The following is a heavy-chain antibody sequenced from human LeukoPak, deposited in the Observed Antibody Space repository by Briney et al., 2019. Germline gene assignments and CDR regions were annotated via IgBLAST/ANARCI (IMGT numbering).Heavy chain of an antibody. Sequence: SETLSLTCAVSGGPVSSGGYSWSWIRQPPGKGLEWIGSIYHSGSTYYNPSLKSRVTISVDRSKNQFSLKLSSVTAADTAVYYCARDQSGEVDYWGQGTLVTVSS. CDR1: GGPVSSGGYS. CDR2: IYHSGST. CDR3: ARDQSGEVDY. D-gene: IGHD1-26*01. J-gene: IGHJ4*02. V-gene: IGHV4-30-2*01.